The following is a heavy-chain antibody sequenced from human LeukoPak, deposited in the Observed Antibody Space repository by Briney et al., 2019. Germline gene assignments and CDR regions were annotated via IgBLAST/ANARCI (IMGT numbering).Heavy chain of an antibody. V-gene: IGHV3-43*02. Sequence: GSLRLSCAASGFTFDEFGMHWFRQAPGKGLEWVSFVSGDGGRTDYADSVKGRFTISRDNRKNSLYLQMDSLTAEDTAFYFCARDRMSRAPTYFHHWGQGTLVTVSA. D-gene: IGHD2-2*01. CDR3: ARDRMSRAPTYFHH. CDR2: VSGDGGRT. CDR1: GFTFDEFG. J-gene: IGHJ1*01.